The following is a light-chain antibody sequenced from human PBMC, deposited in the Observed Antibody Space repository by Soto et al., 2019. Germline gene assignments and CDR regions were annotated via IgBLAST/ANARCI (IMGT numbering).Light chain of an antibody. CDR1: QGIDSS. J-gene: IGKJ1*01. CDR3: QQRYSTPRT. Sequence: DIQMTQSKSSVSASVGDRVTITCRASQGIDSSFAWYQQKPGTAPKLLIYAASSLQSGVPSRFSGGGAGTDFTLTISSLQAEDFATYYCQQRYSTPRTFGQGTIVDFK. V-gene: IGKV1-12*01. CDR2: AAS.